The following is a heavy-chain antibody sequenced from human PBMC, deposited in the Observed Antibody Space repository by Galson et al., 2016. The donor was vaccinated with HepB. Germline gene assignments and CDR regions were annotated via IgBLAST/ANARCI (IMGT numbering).Heavy chain of an antibody. CDR3: ASSWLGESFGMDV. Sequence: PALVKPTQTLTLTCTISGFSLSANAMRVSWIRQPPGKALEWLARIDWDDDKFYNTSLKTRLTITKDTAKNQVVLRMANMDPVDTGTYFCASSWLGESFGMDVWGQGTTVTVSS. D-gene: IGHD3-10*01. V-gene: IGHV2-70*04. J-gene: IGHJ6*02. CDR2: IDWDDDK. CDR1: GFSLSANAMR.